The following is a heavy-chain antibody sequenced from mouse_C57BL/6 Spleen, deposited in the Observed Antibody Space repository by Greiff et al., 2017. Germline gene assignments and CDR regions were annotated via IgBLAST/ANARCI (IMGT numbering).Heavy chain of an antibody. J-gene: IGHJ4*01. D-gene: IGHD2-14*01. CDR3: ARSEVRRAMDY. CDR1: GYTFTSYT. Sequence: VQLQQSGAELARPGASVKMSCKASGYTFTSYTMHWVKQRPGQGLEWIGYINPCSGYTRYNQKFKDKATLTADKSSSTAYMQLSSLTSEDSAVYYCARSEVRRAMDYWGQGTSVTVSS. CDR2: INPCSGYT. V-gene: IGHV1-4*01.